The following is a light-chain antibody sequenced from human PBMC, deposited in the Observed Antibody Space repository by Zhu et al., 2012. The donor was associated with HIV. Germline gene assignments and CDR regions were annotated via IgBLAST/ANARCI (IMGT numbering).Light chain of an antibody. V-gene: IGKV3-20*01. CDR2: GTS. Sequence: IVLTQSPATLSLSPGERATVSCRASQYVSSNFLAWYQQKPGQAPRVLIYGTSSRATGIPDRFSGSGSGTHFTLTISRLEPEDSAVYYCQRYGSFTWTFGQGTKVEIK. CDR1: QYVSSNF. CDR3: QRYGSFTWT. J-gene: IGKJ1*01.